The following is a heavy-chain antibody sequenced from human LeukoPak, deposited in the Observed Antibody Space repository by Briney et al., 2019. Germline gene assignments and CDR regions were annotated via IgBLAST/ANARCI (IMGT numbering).Heavy chain of an antibody. CDR3: ARDRASDFSLDY. V-gene: IGHV3-30-3*01. J-gene: IGHJ4*02. CDR2: ISYDGSNK. Sequence: GGSLRLFCAASGFAFSSYAMHWVRQAPGKGLEWVAVISYDGSNKYYADSVKGRFTISRDNSKNTLYLQMNSLRAEDTAVYYCARDRASDFSLDYWGQGTLVTVSS. CDR1: GFAFSSYA. D-gene: IGHD2-21*02.